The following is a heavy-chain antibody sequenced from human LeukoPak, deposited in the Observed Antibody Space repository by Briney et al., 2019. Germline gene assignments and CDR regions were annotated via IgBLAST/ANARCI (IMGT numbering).Heavy chain of an antibody. J-gene: IGHJ4*02. D-gene: IGHD2-15*01. Sequence: GRSLRLSCAASGFTFDDYAMHWVRQAPGKGLEWVSGISWNSGSIGYADSVKGRFTISRDNAKNSLYLQMNSLRAEDTALYYCAKEGRRRGYFDHWGQGTLVTVSS. V-gene: IGHV3-9*01. CDR3: AKEGRRRGYFDH. CDR1: GFTFDDYA. CDR2: ISWNSGSI.